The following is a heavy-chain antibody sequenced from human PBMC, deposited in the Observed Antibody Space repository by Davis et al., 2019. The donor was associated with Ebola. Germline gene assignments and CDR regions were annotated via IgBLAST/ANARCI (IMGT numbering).Heavy chain of an antibody. D-gene: IGHD3-22*01. J-gene: IGHJ6*03. CDR3: ARGYYDSSGYSRHQYYYMDV. Sequence: GSLKISCAASGFTFSSYSMNWVRQAPGKGLEWVSSISRGSSYIYYADSVKGRFTISRDNAKNSLYLQMNSLRAEDTAVYYCARGYYDSSGYSRHQYYYMDVWGKGTTVTVSS. V-gene: IGHV3-21*01. CDR1: GFTFSSYS. CDR2: ISRGSSYI.